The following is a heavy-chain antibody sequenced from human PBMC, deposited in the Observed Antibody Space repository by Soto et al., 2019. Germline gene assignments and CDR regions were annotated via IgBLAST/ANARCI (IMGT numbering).Heavy chain of an antibody. CDR1: GFSFSTFW. CDR2: INQDGGEI. V-gene: IGHV3-7*05. CDR3: AARYSSGCIY. J-gene: IGHJ4*02. Sequence: EVQLVESGGGLVQPGGSVRLSCAVSGFSFSTFWMSWLRQAPGKGLEWVANINQDGGEIYYLDSVKGRFTISRDNAKNSLYLQMNSLRAEDTALYYCAARYSSGCIYWGQGTLVTVSS. D-gene: IGHD6-25*01.